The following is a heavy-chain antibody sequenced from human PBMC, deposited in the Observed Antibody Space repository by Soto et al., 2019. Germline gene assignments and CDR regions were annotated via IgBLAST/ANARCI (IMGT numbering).Heavy chain of an antibody. Sequence: GASVKVSCKSSGYKFISHSITWVRQAPGQGLEWMGRISAYNGNTNYARKLQGRVTMTTDTSTNTAYMELRSLRSDDTAVYYCARGAFCGGAPGCRDMDVWGQGTTVTVSS. CDR1: GYKFISHS. CDR2: ISAYNGNT. V-gene: IGHV1-18*01. CDR3: ARGAFCGGAPGCRDMDV. D-gene: IGHD2-21*01. J-gene: IGHJ6*02.